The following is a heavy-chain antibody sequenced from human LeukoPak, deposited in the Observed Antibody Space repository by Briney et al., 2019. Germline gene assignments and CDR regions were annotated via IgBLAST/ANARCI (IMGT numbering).Heavy chain of an antibody. CDR3: ARDLRNYV. CDR2: ISGGGTSI. Sequence: GGSLRLSCAASGFTFRDYYMSWIRQAPGKGLEWISYISGGGTSIYYADSVRGRFTISRDNAQNSLYLQMNSLKAEDTAVYYCARDLRNYVWGKGTTVTASS. V-gene: IGHV3-11*04. CDR1: GFTFRDYY. J-gene: IGHJ6*04. D-gene: IGHD2/OR15-2a*01.